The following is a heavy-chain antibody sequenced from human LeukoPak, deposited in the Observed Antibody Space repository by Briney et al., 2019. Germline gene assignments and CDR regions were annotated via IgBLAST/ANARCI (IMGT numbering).Heavy chain of an antibody. CDR3: AKGRYCDSTTCAYHGLDV. CDR2: ITGSGATT. J-gene: IGHJ4*02. CDR1: GFTFSSYA. Sequence: GGSLRLSCAASGFTFSSYAMSWVRRAPGKGLEWVSTITGSGATTNYADSVKGRFTISRDNSKNTLSLQGNSLSAEDTAVYYCAKGRYCDSTTCAYHGLDVWGQGTLVTVSS. D-gene: IGHD2-2*01. V-gene: IGHV3-23*01.